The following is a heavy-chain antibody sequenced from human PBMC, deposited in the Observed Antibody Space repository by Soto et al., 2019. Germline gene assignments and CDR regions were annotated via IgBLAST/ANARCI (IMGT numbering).Heavy chain of an antibody. D-gene: IGHD3-22*01. CDR2: ISYDGSNK. CDR3: AKDQYYYDSSGYYQLHYYYGMDV. Sequence: QVQLVESGGGVVQPGRSLRLSCAASGFTFSSYGMHWVRQAPGKGLEWVAVISYDGSNKYYADSVKGRFTISRDNSKNKLYLQMNSLRAEDTAVYYCAKDQYYYDSSGYYQLHYYYGMDVWGQGTTVTVSS. CDR1: GFTFSSYG. V-gene: IGHV3-30*18. J-gene: IGHJ6*02.